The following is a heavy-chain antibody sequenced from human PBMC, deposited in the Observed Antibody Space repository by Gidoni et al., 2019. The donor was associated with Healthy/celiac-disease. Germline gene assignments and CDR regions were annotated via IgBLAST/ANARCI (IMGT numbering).Heavy chain of an antibody. Sequence: QVQLVESGGGVVQPGRSLRLSCAASGCPFSSYAMHWVRQAPGKGLEWVAVISYDGSNKYYADSVKGRFTISRDNSKNTLYLQMNSLRAEDTAVYYCARGTQQLLLYYFDYWGQGTLVTVSS. V-gene: IGHV3-30*04. D-gene: IGHD6-13*01. CDR1: GCPFSSYA. J-gene: IGHJ4*02. CDR2: ISYDGSNK. CDR3: ARGTQQLLLYYFDY.